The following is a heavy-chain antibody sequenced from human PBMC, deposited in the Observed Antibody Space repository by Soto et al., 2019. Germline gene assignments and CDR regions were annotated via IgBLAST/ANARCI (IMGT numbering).Heavy chain of an antibody. Sequence: SETLSLTGTVSGGSISSYYCSWIRQPPWKGLEWIGYIYYSGSTNYNPSLKSRVTISVDTSKNQFSLKLSSVTAADTAVYYCAGAPLRLGALSLLQQSFDPFGQGTLVTFSS. V-gene: IGHV4-59*01. CDR1: GGSISSYY. D-gene: IGHD3-16*02. J-gene: IGHJ5*02. CDR3: AGAPLRLGALSLLQQSFDP. CDR2: IYYSGST.